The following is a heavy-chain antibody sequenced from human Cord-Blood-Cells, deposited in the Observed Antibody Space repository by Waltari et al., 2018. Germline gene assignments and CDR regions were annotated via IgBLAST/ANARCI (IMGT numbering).Heavy chain of an antibody. V-gene: IGHV1-2*02. D-gene: IGHD3-10*01. J-gene: IGHJ4*02. CDR2: INPNSGGT. CDR3: ARVSSGSYPPYFDY. CDR1: GYTFTGYY. Sequence: QVQLVQSGAEVKKPGASVKVSCKASGYTFTGYYMHWVRQAPGQGLEWRGGINPNSGGTNYAQKLQGRVTMTRDTSISTAYMELSRLRSDDTAVYYCARVSSGSYPPYFDYWGQGTLVTVSS.